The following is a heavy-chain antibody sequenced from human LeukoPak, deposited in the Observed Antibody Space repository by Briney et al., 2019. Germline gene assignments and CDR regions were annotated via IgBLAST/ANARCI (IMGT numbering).Heavy chain of an antibody. CDR1: GGSISSYY. CDR2: IYYSGST. J-gene: IGHJ6*02. D-gene: IGHD1-7*01. CDR3: ARDNWNYGSSMDV. Sequence: SETLSLTCTVSGGSISSYYWSWIRQPPGKGLEWIGYIYYSGSTNFNPSLKSRVTISVDTSKNQFSLKLSSVTAADTAVYYCARDNWNYGSSMDVWGQGTTVTVSS. V-gene: IGHV4-59*01.